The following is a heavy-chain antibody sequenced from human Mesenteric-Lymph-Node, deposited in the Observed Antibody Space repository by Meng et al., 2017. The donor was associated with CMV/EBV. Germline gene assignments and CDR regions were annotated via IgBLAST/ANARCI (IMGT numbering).Heavy chain of an antibody. J-gene: IGHJ4*02. CDR1: GFTFSSYG. Sequence: GGSLRLSCAASGFTFSSYGMHWVRQAPGKGLEWVAFIRSDGSDKYYTDSVKGRFTISRDNAKNSLYLQMNSLRAEDTAVYYCARNSGWYRLHYWGQGTLVTVSS. V-gene: IGHV3-30*02. CDR3: ARNSGWYRLHY. D-gene: IGHD6-19*01. CDR2: IRSDGSDK.